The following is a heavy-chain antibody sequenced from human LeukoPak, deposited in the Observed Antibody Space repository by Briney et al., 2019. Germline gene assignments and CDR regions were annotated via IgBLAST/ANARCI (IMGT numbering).Heavy chain of an antibody. CDR1: GFTFDDYG. V-gene: IGHV3-20*01. Sequence: PGGSLRLSCAASGFTFDDYGMSWGRQAPGKGLEWVSGINWNGGSTGYADSVKGRFTISRDNAKNSLYLQMNSLRAEDTALYHCAREETTDYYGSGRGAFDIWGQGTMVTVSS. CDR2: INWNGGST. D-gene: IGHD3-10*01. J-gene: IGHJ3*02. CDR3: AREETTDYYGSGRGAFDI.